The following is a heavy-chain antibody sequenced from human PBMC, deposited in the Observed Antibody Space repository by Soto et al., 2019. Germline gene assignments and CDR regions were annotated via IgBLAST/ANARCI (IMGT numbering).Heavy chain of an antibody. Sequence: QVQPVQSGAEVKKPGASVKVSCKASGYTFTGYYMHWVRQAPGQGLEWMGWINPNSGGTNYAQKFQGWVTMTRDTSISTAYMELSRLRSDDTAVYYCARRYPSSGVDYGMDVWGQGTTVTVSS. CDR3: ARRYPSSGVDYGMDV. V-gene: IGHV1-2*04. CDR2: INPNSGGT. CDR1: GYTFTGYY. J-gene: IGHJ6*02. D-gene: IGHD7-27*01.